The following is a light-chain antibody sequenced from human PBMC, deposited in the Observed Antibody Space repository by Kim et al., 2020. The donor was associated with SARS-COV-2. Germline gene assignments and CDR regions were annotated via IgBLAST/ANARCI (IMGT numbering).Light chain of an antibody. CDR1: QSISSY. V-gene: IGKV1-39*01. Sequence: CAAVGDRVTITCRASQSISSYLNWYQQKPGKAPKLLIYDISILQSGVPSTFSGSGAGTDFTLTISSLQPEDFATYYCQQSYSTPRTFGQGTKLEI. CDR3: QQSYSTPRT. J-gene: IGKJ2*01. CDR2: DIS.